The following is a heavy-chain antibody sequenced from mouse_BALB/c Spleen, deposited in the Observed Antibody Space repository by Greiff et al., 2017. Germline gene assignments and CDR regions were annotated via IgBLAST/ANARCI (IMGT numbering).Heavy chain of an antibody. CDR2: IYPGSGST. J-gene: IGHJ2*01. CDR1: GYTFTSYW. V-gene: IGHV1S22*01. D-gene: IGHD4-1*01. CDR3: TRRRSNWDNFDY. Sequence: LQQPGSELVRPEASVKLSCKASGYTFTSYWMHWVKQRPGQGLEWIGNIYPGSGSTNYDEKFKSKATLTVDTSSSTAYMQLSSLTSEDSAVYYCTRRRSNWDNFDYWGQGTTLTVSA.